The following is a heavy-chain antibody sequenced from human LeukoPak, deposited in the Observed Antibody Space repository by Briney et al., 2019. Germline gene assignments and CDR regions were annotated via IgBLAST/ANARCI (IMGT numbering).Heavy chain of an antibody. CDR3: LRSMDV. J-gene: IGHJ6*02. CDR2: IKQDDSEK. V-gene: IGHV3-7*01. CDR1: GDSISSSNW. Sequence: PSETLSLTCAVSGDSISSSNWWTWVRQAPGKGLEWVANIKQDDSEKYYVASVKGRFTISRDNAKNSLYLQMNSLRAEDTAVYYCLRSMDVWGQGTTVTVSS.